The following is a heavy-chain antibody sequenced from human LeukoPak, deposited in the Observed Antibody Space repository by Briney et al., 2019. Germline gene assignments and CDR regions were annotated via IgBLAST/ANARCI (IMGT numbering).Heavy chain of an antibody. J-gene: IGHJ4*02. CDR3: ARDRTCIQLWSPQPGY. CDR2: ISAYNGNT. Sequence: ASVKVSCKASGYTFTSYGMSWVRQAPGQGLEWMGWISAYNGNTNYAQKIQGRVTMTTDTSTSTAYMELRSLRSDDTAVYYCARDRTCIQLWSPQPGYWGQGTLVTVSS. V-gene: IGHV1-18*01. CDR1: GYTFTSYG. D-gene: IGHD5-18*01.